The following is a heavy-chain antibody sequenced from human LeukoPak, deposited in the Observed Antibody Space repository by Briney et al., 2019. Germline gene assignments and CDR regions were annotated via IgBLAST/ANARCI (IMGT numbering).Heavy chain of an antibody. V-gene: IGHV4-34*01. CDR3: ARGIFGVVRIYDY. J-gene: IGHJ4*02. CDR2: INHSGST. D-gene: IGHD3-3*02. Sequence: PSETLSLTCAVYGGSFSGYYWSWIRQPPGKGLEWIGEINHSGSTNYNPSLKSRVTISVDTSKNQSSLKLSSVTAADTAVYYCARGIFGVVRIYDYWGQGTLVTVSS. CDR1: GGSFSGYY.